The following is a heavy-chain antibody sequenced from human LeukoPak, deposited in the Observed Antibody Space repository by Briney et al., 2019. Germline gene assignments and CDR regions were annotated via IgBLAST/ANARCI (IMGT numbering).Heavy chain of an antibody. CDR2: FDPEDGET. D-gene: IGHD2-2*01. J-gene: IGHJ6*03. V-gene: IGHV1-24*01. CDR1: GYTLTELS. Sequence: ASVKVSCKVSGYTLTELSMHWVRQAPGKGLEWMGGFDPEDGETIYAQKFQGRVTMTEDTSTDTAYMELSSLRSEDTAVYYCARAGRYCSSTSCRYYYYYYMDVWGKGTTVTVSS. CDR3: ARAGRYCSSTSCRYYYYYYMDV.